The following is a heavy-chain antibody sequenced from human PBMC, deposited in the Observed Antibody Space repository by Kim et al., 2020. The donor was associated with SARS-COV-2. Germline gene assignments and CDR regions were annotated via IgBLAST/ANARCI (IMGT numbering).Heavy chain of an antibody. J-gene: IGHJ4*02. CDR1: GDTINRSPYF. V-gene: IGHV4-39*01. CDR3: ARQGLGSGYDSPPAYFDH. Sequence: SETLSLTCTVSGDTINRSPYFWCWVRQPPGKGLQWIGSIYSSGTTYSSPSLSSRVTLSVDMSENQFSLRLTSVTVAETAVYYCARQGLGSGYDSPPAYFDHWGQGILVTVSS. D-gene: IGHD5-12*01. CDR2: IYSSGTT.